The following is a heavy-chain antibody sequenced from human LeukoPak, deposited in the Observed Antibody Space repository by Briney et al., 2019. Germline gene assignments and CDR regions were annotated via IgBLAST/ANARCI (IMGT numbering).Heavy chain of an antibody. CDR2: ISSSSSTI. J-gene: IGHJ4*02. D-gene: IGHD6-6*01. CDR1: GFTFSSYS. CDR3: ARDVFEYSSSSSLDY. V-gene: IGHV3-48*04. Sequence: GGALRLSCAASGFTFSSYSMNWVRQAPGKGLESVAYISSSSSTIYYADSVKGRFTISRDNAKNSLYLQMNSLRAEDTAVYYCARDVFEYSSSSSLDYWGQRTLVTVSS.